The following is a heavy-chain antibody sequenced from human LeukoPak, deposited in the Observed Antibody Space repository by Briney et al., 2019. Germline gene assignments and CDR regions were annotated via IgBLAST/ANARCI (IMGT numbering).Heavy chain of an antibody. J-gene: IGHJ4*02. D-gene: IGHD2-2*01. Sequence: GGSLRLSCAASGFTFSSYAMSWVRQAPGKGLEWVSAISGSGGSTYYADSVKGRFTISRDNAKNSLYLQMNSLRAEDTAVYYCARRGYYCSSTSCHFDYWGQGTLVTVSS. CDR3: ARRGYYCSSTSCHFDY. V-gene: IGHV3-23*01. CDR2: ISGSGGST. CDR1: GFTFSSYA.